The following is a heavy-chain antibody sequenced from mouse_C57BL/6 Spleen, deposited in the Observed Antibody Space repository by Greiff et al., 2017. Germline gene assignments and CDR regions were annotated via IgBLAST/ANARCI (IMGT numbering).Heavy chain of an antibody. Sequence: QVQLQQPGAELVMPGASVKLSCKASGYTFTSYWMHWVKQRPGQGLEWIGEIDPSDSYTNYNQKFKGKSTLTVDKSSSTAYMQLRSLTSEDSAVYYCARTSKGAMDYWGQGTSVTVSS. CDR3: ARTSKGAMDY. V-gene: IGHV1-69*01. J-gene: IGHJ4*01. CDR2: IDPSDSYT. D-gene: IGHD2-5*01. CDR1: GYTFTSYW.